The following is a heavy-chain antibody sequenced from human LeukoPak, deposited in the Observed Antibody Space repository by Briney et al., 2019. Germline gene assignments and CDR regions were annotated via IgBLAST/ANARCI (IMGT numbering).Heavy chain of an antibody. CDR1: GGFISSYY. CDR2: IYYSGST. V-gene: IGHV4-59*08. J-gene: IGHJ2*01. CDR3: ARRGAYSGNDLAWYFDL. Sequence: PSETLSLTCTVSGGFISSYYWSWIRQPPGKGLEWIGYIYYSGSTSYNPSLKSRVAMSADTSKNQFSLRLGSVTAADTAVYYCARRGAYSGNDLAWYFDLWGRGTLVTVSS. D-gene: IGHD5-12*01.